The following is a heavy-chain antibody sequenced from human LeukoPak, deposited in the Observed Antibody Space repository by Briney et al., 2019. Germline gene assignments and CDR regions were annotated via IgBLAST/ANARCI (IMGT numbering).Heavy chain of an antibody. Sequence: SETLSLTCTVSGGSISRYYWSWIRQPPGKVLEWIGYIYYSGSTSYNPSLKSRVTISVDTSKNQFSLKLSSVTAADTAVYYCARGPVGGTTYNDGDAFDIWGQGTMVTVSS. CDR3: ARGPVGGTTYNDGDAFDI. J-gene: IGHJ3*02. V-gene: IGHV4-59*01. D-gene: IGHD1-7*01. CDR2: IYYSGST. CDR1: GGSISRYY.